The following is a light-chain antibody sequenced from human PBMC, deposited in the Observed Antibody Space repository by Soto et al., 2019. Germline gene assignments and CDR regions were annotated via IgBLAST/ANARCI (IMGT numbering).Light chain of an antibody. CDR3: QHYNSYSEA. J-gene: IGKJ1*01. V-gene: IGKV1-5*01. Sequence: DIQMTQSPSTLSASVGDRVTITCRASQSISTWLAWYQQKPGKAPELLIYDASSLESGVPSRFSGSGSGTEFTLTISSLQPDDSATYYCQHYNSYSEAFGQGTKVDIK. CDR1: QSISTW. CDR2: DAS.